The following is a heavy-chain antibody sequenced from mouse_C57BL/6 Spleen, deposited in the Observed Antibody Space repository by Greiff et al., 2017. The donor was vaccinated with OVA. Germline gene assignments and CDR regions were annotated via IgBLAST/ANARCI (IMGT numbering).Heavy chain of an antibody. CDR2: ILPGSGST. Sequence: LVESGAELMKPGASVKLSCKATGYTFTGYWIEWVKQRPGHGLEWIGEILPGSGSTNYNEKFKGKATFTADTSSNTASMQLSSLTTEDSAIYYCARSPPPFTTVVWGDYWGQGTSVTVSS. CDR1: GYTFTGYW. D-gene: IGHD1-1*01. J-gene: IGHJ4*01. V-gene: IGHV1-9*01. CDR3: ARSPPPFTTVVWGDY.